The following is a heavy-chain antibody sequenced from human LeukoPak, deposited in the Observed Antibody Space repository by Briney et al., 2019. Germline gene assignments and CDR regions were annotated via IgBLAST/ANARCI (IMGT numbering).Heavy chain of an antibody. CDR1: GFTFNRFG. CDR3: ATSAHIEVGTAPPLDY. D-gene: IGHD2-21*02. CDR2: IWYDGSNK. Sequence: GGSLRLSCATSGFTFNRFGMHWVRQAPGKGLEWVAVIWYDGSNKDYADSVKGRFTISRDNSKNTLYLQMSGLRAEDTAVYYCATSAHIEVGTAPPLDYWGQGTLVTVTS. V-gene: IGHV3-33*01. J-gene: IGHJ4*02.